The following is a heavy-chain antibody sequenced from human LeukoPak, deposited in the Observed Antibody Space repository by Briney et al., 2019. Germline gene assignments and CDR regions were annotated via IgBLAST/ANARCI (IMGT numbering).Heavy chain of an antibody. CDR3: AKGSDYDILTGYPFGFDY. Sequence: GGSLRLSCEGSGFTLSNYAMSWVRQAPGKGLEWVSLISGGPGTTYYADSVKGRFTISRDNSKNTLYLQMNSLRAEDTAVYYCAKGSDYDILTGYPFGFDYWGQGTLVTVSS. CDR1: GFTLSNYA. CDR2: ISGGPGTT. V-gene: IGHV3-23*01. D-gene: IGHD3-9*01. J-gene: IGHJ4*02.